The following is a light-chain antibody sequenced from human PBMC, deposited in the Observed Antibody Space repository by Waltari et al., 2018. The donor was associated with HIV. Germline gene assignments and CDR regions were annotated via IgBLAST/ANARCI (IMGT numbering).Light chain of an antibody. CDR2: DVS. V-gene: IGLV2-14*01. J-gene: IGLJ1*01. CDR3: SSYTVPGTL. Sequence: SALTQPASVSGSPGPSITISSTGTTSDIGASHYVSWYQPYPGQAPKLMIYDVSNRPSGVSTRFSGSKSGNTASLTISGLQAEDEADYYCSSYTVPGTLFGTGTRVTVL. CDR1: TSDIGASHY.